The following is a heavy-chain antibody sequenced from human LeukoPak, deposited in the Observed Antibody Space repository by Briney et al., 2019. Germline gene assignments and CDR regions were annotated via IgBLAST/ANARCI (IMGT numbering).Heavy chain of an antibody. CDR3: ARGGASGSYIFDY. Sequence: PSETLSFTCTVSGGSISSYYWSWIRQPPGKGLEWIGYIYYSGSTNYNPSLKSRVTISVDTSKNQFSLKLSSVTAADTAVYYCARGGASGSYIFDYWGQGTLVTVSS. CDR2: IYYSGST. V-gene: IGHV4-59*01. J-gene: IGHJ4*02. D-gene: IGHD1-26*01. CDR1: GGSISSYY.